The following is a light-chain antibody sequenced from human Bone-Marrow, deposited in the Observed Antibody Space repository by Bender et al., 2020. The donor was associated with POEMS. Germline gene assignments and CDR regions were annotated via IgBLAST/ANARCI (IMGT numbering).Light chain of an antibody. CDR3: YSTDISGNHRV. J-gene: IGLJ2*01. CDR2: EDS. V-gene: IGLV3-10*01. Sequence: SYELTQAPSVSVSPGQTARITCSGDALPKRYTYWYQQKSGQAPVLVIYEDSKRPSGIPERFSGSSSGTMATLSISGAQVEDEADYYCYSTDISGNHRVFGGGTRLTVL. CDR1: ALPKRY.